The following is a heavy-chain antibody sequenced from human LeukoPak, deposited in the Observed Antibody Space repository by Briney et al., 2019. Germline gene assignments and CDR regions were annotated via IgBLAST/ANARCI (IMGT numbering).Heavy chain of an antibody. V-gene: IGHV3-23*01. CDR2: ISGSGGST. D-gene: IGHD2-2*02. CDR3: ANSGCSSTSCYNVDAFDI. CDR1: GFTFSSYA. J-gene: IGHJ3*02. Sequence: PGKSLRLSCAASGFTFSSYAMSWVRQAPGKGLEWVSAISGSGGSTYYADSVKGRFTISRDNSKNTLYLQMNSLRAEDTAVYYCANSGCSSTSCYNVDAFDIWGQGTMVTVSS.